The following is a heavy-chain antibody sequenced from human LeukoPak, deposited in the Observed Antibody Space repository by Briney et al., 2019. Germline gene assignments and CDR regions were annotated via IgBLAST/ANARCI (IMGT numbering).Heavy chain of an antibody. Sequence: SETLSLTCTVSGGSISSGDYYWSWSRQPPGKGLEWIGYIFYSGSTYYNPSLKSRVTISVDTSKKQFSLKLSSVTAADTAVYYCARETYYYGSSYVDYWGQGTLVTVSS. CDR2: IFYSGST. J-gene: IGHJ4*02. CDR3: ARETYYYGSSYVDY. CDR1: GGSISSGDYY. D-gene: IGHD3-10*01. V-gene: IGHV4-30-4*01.